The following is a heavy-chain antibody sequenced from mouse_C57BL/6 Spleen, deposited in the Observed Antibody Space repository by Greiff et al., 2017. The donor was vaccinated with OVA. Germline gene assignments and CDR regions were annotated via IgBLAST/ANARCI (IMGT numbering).Heavy chain of an antibody. CDR2: ISYDGSN. CDR3: ATVDYYAMDY. D-gene: IGHD1-1*01. V-gene: IGHV3-6*01. Sequence: EVKLMESGPGLVKPSQSLSLTCSVTGYSITSGYYWNWIRQFPGNKLEWMGYISYDGSNNYNPSLKNRISITRDTSKNQFFLKLNSVTTEDTATYYCATVDYYAMDYWGQGTSVTVSS. J-gene: IGHJ4*01. CDR1: GYSITSGYY.